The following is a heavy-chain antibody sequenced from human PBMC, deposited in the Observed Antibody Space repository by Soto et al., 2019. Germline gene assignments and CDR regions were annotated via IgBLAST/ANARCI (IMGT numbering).Heavy chain of an antibody. Sequence: PSETLSLTCTVSGDSIISSDFYWGWVRQPPGKGLEWIGSIFYLGSSYYNPSPKSRVTMSVDTSKNQFSLRLRSVTAADTALYFFARHSLALRKNNWFDPWGQGIMVTVSS. CDR1: GDSIISSDFY. D-gene: IGHD3-3*02. V-gene: IGHV4-39*01. CDR2: IFYLGSS. CDR3: ARHSLALRKNNWFDP. J-gene: IGHJ5*02.